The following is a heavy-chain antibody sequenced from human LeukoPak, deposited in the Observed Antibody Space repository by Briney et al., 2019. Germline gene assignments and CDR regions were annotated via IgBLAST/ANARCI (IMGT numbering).Heavy chain of an antibody. CDR3: AKMATTNGGWFDP. CDR2: ISGSGGTT. J-gene: IGHJ5*02. CDR1: GVTFSNYG. Sequence: GGSLRLSCAASGVTFSNYGMSWVRQAPGKGLEWVSGISGSGGTTDYANFVKGRFTISRDNSKNTLYLQMNSLRAEDTAVYYCAKMATTNGGWFDPWGQGTLVTVSS. V-gene: IGHV3-23*01. D-gene: IGHD5-24*01.